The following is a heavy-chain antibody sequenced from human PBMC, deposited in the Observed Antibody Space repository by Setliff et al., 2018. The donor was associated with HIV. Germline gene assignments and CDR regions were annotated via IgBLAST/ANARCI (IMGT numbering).Heavy chain of an antibody. D-gene: IGHD3-22*01. J-gene: IGHJ3*02. CDR2: IYASGRT. CDR3: ARGDYYDSSGYAFEI. CDR1: GGSISSGSYY. Sequence: TLSLTCTVSGGSISSGSYYWNWIRQPAGKGLEWIGRIYASGRTNYNPSLESRVTISLDTSKNQFSLKLNSVTAADTAVYYCARGDYYDSSGYAFEIWGQGTMVTVSS. V-gene: IGHV4-61*02.